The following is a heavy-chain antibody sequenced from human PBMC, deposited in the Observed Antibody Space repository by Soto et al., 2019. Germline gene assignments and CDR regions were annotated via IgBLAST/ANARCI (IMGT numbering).Heavy chain of an antibody. CDR2: ISSSSSYI. Sequence: EVQLVESGGGLVKPGGSLRLSCAASGFTFSSYSMNWVRQAPGKGLEWVSSISSSSSYIYYADSVKGRFTISRDNAKNSLYLQMNSLRAEDTAVCYCARDQVAREMTTVTTIDYWGQGTLVTVSS. D-gene: IGHD4-17*01. J-gene: IGHJ4*02. V-gene: IGHV3-21*01. CDR1: GFTFSSYS. CDR3: ARDQVAREMTTVTTIDY.